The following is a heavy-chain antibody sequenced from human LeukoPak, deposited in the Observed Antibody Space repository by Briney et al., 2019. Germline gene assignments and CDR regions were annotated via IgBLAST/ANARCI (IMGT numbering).Heavy chain of an antibody. J-gene: IGHJ4*02. CDR2: ISYDGSNK. CDR1: GFTFSSYA. D-gene: IGHD6-19*01. V-gene: IGHV3-30-3*01. CDR3: ARGQWLISTFDY. Sequence: GGSLRLPCAASGFTFSSYAMHWVRQAPGQGLEWVAVISYDGSNKYYADSVKGRFTISRDNSKNTLYLQMNSLRAEDTAVYYCARGQWLISTFDYWGQGTLVTVSS.